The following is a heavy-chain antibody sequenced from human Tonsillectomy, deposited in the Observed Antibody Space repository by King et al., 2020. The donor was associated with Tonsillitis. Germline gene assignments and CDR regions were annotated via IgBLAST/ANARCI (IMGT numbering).Heavy chain of an antibody. D-gene: IGHD3-22*01. CDR2: LYRSGSN. CDR1: GGSISTVTYY. CDR3: ARRYYYDSSDYSALDL. V-gene: IGHV4-39*01. J-gene: IGHJ3*01. Sequence: QLQESGPGLVKPSETLSLTCAVAGGSISTVTYYWGWIRQPPGRGLEWIGNLYRSGSNYFNPSLKNRVTISVDMSKNQFSLRLRSVTAADTAVYYCARRYYYDSSDYSALDLWGRGTVVTVS.